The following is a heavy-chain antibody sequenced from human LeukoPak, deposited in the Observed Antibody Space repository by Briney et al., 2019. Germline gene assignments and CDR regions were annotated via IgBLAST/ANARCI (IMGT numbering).Heavy chain of an antibody. Sequence: ASVKVSCKVSGYTLTDLSMHWVRRAPGKGLEWLGGFDPEDGETIYAQKLQGRVTLAEDTSTDTAYMELSSLRSEDTAAYYCATDIPRRVRGVVYSSFGMDVWGQGTTVTVSS. CDR2: FDPEDGET. J-gene: IGHJ6*02. CDR3: ATDIPRRVRGVVYSSFGMDV. D-gene: IGHD3-10*01. V-gene: IGHV1-24*01. CDR1: GYTLTDLS.